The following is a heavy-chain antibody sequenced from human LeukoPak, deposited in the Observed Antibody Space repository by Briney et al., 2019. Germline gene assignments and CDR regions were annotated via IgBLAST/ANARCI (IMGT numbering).Heavy chain of an antibody. J-gene: IGHJ6*02. CDR2: IYYSGST. CDR3: ARHVMDSLYYGMDV. V-gene: IGHV4-59*08. Sequence: PSETLSLTCTVSGGSISSYYWSWIRQPPGKGLEWIGYIYYSGSTNYNPSLKSRVTISVDTSKKQFSLKVSSVTAADTAVYYCARHVMDSLYYGMDVWGQGTTVTVSS. CDR1: GGSISSYY. D-gene: IGHD2-8*01.